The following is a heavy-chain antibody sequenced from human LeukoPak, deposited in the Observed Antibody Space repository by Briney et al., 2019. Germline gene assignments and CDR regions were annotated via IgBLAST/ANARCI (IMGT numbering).Heavy chain of an antibody. V-gene: IGHV4-39*02. CDR1: SDSDNTNNCY. CDR3: AGGYAERLFVAEYFDH. D-gene: IGHD2-2*01. Sequence: SETLSLTCTVSSDSDNTNNCYWAWVRQPPGEGLEWIATVHYTCITLCQDPLQRRVTTWPNPSLKNISLRFASVITSHTAVYYCAGGYAERLFVAEYFDHWGRGPLVTVPS. CDR2: VHYTCIT. J-gene: IGHJ1*01.